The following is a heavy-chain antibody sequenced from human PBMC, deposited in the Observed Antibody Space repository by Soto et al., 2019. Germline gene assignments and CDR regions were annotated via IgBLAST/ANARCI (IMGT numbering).Heavy chain of an antibody. CDR2: INHSGST. D-gene: IGHD2-15*01. CDR1: GGSFSGYY. CDR3: ARGRGYCSGGSCYSPKYFQH. Sequence: QVQLQQWGAGLLKPSETLSLTCAVYGGSFSGYYWSWIRQPPGKGLEWIGEINHSGSTNYNPSLKSRVTISVDTSKNQFSLKLSSVTAADTAVYYCARGRGYCSGGSCYSPKYFQHWGQGTLVTVSS. J-gene: IGHJ1*01. V-gene: IGHV4-34*01.